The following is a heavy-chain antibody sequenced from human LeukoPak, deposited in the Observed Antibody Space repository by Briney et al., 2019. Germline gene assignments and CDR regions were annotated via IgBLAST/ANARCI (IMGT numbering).Heavy chain of an antibody. D-gene: IGHD6-25*01. CDR1: GYTFATSG. J-gene: IGHJ4*02. CDR3: ARDRGNSDY. Sequence: ASVKVSCKASGYTFATSGMSWVRQAPGQGLEWMGWITVHSGHTNYAQKFQDRVTMTADTSTSTAYMELRSLTSDDTAVYYCARDRGNSDYWGQGTLVTVSS. CDR2: ITVHSGHT. V-gene: IGHV1-18*01.